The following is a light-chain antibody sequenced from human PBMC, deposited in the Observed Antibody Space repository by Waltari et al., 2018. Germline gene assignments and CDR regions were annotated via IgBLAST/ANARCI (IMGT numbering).Light chain of an antibody. CDR2: WAS. V-gene: IGKV4-1*01. Sequence: DIVMTQSPDSLAVSLGERATINCKSRQSVLYSPNNKNYLAWYQQKPGQPPKLLIYWASTRESGVPDRFSGSGSGTDFTLTISSLQPEDVATYYCQKYNSAPVTFGPGTKVDIK. J-gene: IGKJ3*01. CDR3: QKYNSAPVT. CDR1: QSVLYSPNNKNY.